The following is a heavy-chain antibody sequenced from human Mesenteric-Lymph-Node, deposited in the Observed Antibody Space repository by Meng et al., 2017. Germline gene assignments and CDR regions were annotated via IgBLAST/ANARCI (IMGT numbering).Heavy chain of an antibody. J-gene: IGHJ4*02. CDR1: GFTFSSSW. CDR3: ARENYDSSGLRVTYYFDY. CDR2: IKQDGSER. V-gene: IGHV3-7*01. Sequence: GGSLRLSCAASGFTFSSSWMTWVRQAPGLGLEWVAHIKQDGSERSYVDSVKGRFTISRDNAKNSLYLQMNSLRAEDTAVYYCARENYDSSGLRVTYYFDYWGQGTLVTVSS. D-gene: IGHD3-22*01.